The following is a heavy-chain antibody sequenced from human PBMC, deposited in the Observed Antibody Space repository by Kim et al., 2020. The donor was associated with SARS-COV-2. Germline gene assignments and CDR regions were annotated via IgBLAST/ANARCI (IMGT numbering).Heavy chain of an antibody. D-gene: IGHD5-12*01. J-gene: IGHJ4*02. Sequence: KGRFTISRDNSKNTLYRQMNSLRAEDTAVYYCARGGRQGRDGYNWVYYFDYWGQGTLVTVSS. CDR3: ARGGRQGRDGYNWVYYFDY. V-gene: IGHV3-30*07.